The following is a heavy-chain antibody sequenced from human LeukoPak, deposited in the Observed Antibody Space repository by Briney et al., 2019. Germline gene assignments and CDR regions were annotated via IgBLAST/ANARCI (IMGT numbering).Heavy chain of an antibody. D-gene: IGHD3/OR15-3a*01. V-gene: IGHV3-74*01. J-gene: IGHJ4*02. Sequence: TGGSLRLSCAVSGFTFSNYWMHWVRQAPGKGLVWVSCISSDGSSTNYADSVKGRFSISRDNAKNTLYLHMNSLRAEDTALCYCARPMISVMSLGADFWGQGSLVTVSS. CDR2: ISSDGSST. CDR1: GFTFSNYW. CDR3: ARPMISVMSLGADF.